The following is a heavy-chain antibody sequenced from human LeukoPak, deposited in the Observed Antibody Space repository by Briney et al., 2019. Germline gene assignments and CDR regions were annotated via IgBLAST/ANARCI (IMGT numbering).Heavy chain of an antibody. CDR2: INPNSGGT. D-gene: IGHD3-3*01. CDR1: GYTFTGYY. V-gene: IGHV1-2*04. CDR3: AREQLRFLEWLLGLGFDY. Sequence: ASVKVSCKASGYTFTGYYMHWVRQAPGQGLEWMGWINPNSGGTNYAQKFQGWVTMTRDTSISTAYMELSRLRSDDTAVYYCAREQLRFLEWLLGLGFDYWGQGILVTVSS. J-gene: IGHJ4*02.